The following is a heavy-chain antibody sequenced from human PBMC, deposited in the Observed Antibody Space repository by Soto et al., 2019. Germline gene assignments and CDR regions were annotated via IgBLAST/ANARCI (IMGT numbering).Heavy chain of an antibody. CDR1: GYTFTSYG. Sequence: ASVKVSCKASGYTFTSYGISWVRQAPGQGLEWMGWISAYNGNTNYAQKLQGRVTMTTDTSTSTAYMELRSLRSDDTAVYYCARRGYGAAAGTVIDYWSQGTLVTVSS. CDR2: ISAYNGNT. CDR3: ARRGYGAAAGTVIDY. D-gene: IGHD6-13*01. J-gene: IGHJ4*02. V-gene: IGHV1-18*01.